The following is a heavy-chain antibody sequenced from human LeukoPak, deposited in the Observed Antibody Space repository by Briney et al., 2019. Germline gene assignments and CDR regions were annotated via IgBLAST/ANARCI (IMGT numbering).Heavy chain of an antibody. CDR1: GGSVSSGSYY. V-gene: IGHV4-61*01. CDR3: ARGSGYSSSWLGKDIYYFDY. Sequence: SETLSLTCTVPGGSVSSGSYYWSWIRQPPGKGLEWIGYIYYSGSTNYNPSLKTRVTISVDTSKNQFSLKLSSVTTADTAVYYCARGSGYSSSWLGKDIYYFDYWGQGTLVTVSS. CDR2: IYYSGST. D-gene: IGHD6-13*01. J-gene: IGHJ4*02.